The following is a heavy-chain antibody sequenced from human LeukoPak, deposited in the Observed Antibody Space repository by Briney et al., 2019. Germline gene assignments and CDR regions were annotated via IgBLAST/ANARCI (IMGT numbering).Heavy chain of an antibody. V-gene: IGHV1-2*02. Sequence: GASVKVSCKASGYTFTGYYMHWVRQAPGQGLEWMGWINPNSGGTNYAQKFQGRVTMTRDTSISTAYMELSRLRSDDTAVYYCARDPELYGGNVFFDYWGQGTLVTVSS. CDR1: GYTFTGYY. CDR2: INPNSGGT. CDR3: ARDPELYGGNVFFDY. D-gene: IGHD4-23*01. J-gene: IGHJ4*02.